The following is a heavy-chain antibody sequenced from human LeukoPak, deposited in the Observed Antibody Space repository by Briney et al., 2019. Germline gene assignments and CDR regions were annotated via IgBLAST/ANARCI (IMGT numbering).Heavy chain of an antibody. CDR3: AREPRPGIAAARPNAFDI. CDR2: IIPIFGTA. D-gene: IGHD6-13*01. J-gene: IGHJ3*02. CDR1: GGTFSSYA. Sequence: SVKVSCKASGGTFSSYAISWVRQAPGQGLEWMGGIIPIFGTANYAQKFQGRVTITADESTSTAYMELSSLRSEDTAVYYCAREPRPGIAAARPNAFDIWGQGTMVTVSS. V-gene: IGHV1-69*13.